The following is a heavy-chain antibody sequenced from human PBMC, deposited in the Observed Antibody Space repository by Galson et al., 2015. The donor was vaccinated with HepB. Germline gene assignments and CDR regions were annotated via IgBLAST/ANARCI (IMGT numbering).Heavy chain of an antibody. CDR1: GYTFTSYY. CDR2: INPSGGST. CDR3: ARDGADIVATINYFDY. D-gene: IGHD5-12*01. V-gene: IGHV1-46*01. J-gene: IGHJ4*02. Sequence: SVKVSCKASGYTFTSYYMHWVRQAPGQGLEWMGIINPSGGSTSYAQKFQGRVTMTRDTSTSTVYMELSSLRSEDTAVYYCARDGADIVATINYFDYWGQGTLVTVSS.